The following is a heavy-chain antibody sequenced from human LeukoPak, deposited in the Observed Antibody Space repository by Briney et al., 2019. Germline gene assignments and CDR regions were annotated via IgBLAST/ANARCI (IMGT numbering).Heavy chain of an antibody. V-gene: IGHV1-24*01. CDR1: GYTLTELS. Sequence: ASVKVSCKVSGYTLTELSMHWVRQAPGKGLEWMGGFDPEDGETIYAQEFQGRVTMTEDTSTDTAYMELSSLRSEDTAVYYCATASDIVVVPYAFDIWGQGTMVTVSS. J-gene: IGHJ3*02. D-gene: IGHD2-2*01. CDR2: FDPEDGET. CDR3: ATASDIVVVPYAFDI.